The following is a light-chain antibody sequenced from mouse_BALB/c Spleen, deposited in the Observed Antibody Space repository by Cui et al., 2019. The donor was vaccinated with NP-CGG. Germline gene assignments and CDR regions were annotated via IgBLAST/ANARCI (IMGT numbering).Light chain of an antibody. CDR3: ALWYSNHWV. Sequence: QAVVTQSSAITTSPGETVTLTCRASTGAVTTSNYANWVQEKPDHLFTGLIGGTNNRAPSVPARFSGSLIGDKAALTIAGAQTEDEAIYFCALWYSNHWVFGGGTKLTVL. J-gene: IGLJ1*01. CDR1: TGAVTTSNY. CDR2: GTN. V-gene: IGLV1*01.